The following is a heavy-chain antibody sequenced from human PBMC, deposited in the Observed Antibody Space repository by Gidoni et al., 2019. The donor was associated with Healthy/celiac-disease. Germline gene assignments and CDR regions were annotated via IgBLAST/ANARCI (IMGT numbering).Heavy chain of an antibody. J-gene: IGHJ5*02. CDR1: GYSFTSYW. Sequence: EVQLVTSGAEVTKPGESTKISGKGSGYSFTSYWIGWVRQTPGKGLEWMGFIFPGYSETRYSPSFQGQVTIAADKSISTAYLQWSSLKASDTAMYYCARRFLGNWFDPWGQGTLVTVSS. V-gene: IGHV5-51*01. CDR2: IFPGYSET. CDR3: ARRFLGNWFDP. D-gene: IGHD3-3*01.